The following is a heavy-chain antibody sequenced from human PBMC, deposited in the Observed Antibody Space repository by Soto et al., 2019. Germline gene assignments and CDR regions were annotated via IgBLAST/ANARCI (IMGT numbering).Heavy chain of an antibody. CDR2: ISAYNGNT. CDR1: GYTFTSYG. Sequence: QVQLVQSGAEVKKPGASVKVSCKASGYTFTSYGISWVRQAPGQGLEWMGWISAYNGNTNYAQKLQGRVTMTTDTSTSTAYTELRSLRSDDTAVYYCARGHYDFWSGYSDPLDYWGQGTLVTVSS. D-gene: IGHD3-3*01. J-gene: IGHJ4*02. V-gene: IGHV1-18*01. CDR3: ARGHYDFWSGYSDPLDY.